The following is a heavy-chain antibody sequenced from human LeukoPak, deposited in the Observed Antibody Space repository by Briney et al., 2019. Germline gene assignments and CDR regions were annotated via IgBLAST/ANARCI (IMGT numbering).Heavy chain of an antibody. D-gene: IGHD2-21*02. CDR3: AKGFRAYCGGDCYSDAFDI. Sequence: GGSLRLSCAASGFTFSSYWMHWVRQAPGKGLVWVSRINSDGSSTSYADSVKGRFTISRDNAKNTLYLQMNSLRAEDTAVYYCAKGFRAYCGGDCYSDAFDIWGQGTMVTVSS. CDR2: INSDGSST. J-gene: IGHJ3*02. CDR1: GFTFSSYW. V-gene: IGHV3-74*01.